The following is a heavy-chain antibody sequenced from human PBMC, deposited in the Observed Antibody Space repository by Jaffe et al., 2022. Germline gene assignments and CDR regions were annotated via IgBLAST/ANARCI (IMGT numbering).Heavy chain of an antibody. D-gene: IGHD5-12*01. CDR1: GFTFDDYA. CDR2: ISWNSGSI. Sequence: EVQLVESGGGLVQPGRSLRLSCAASGFTFDDYAMHWVRQAPGKGLEWVSGISWNSGSIGYADSVKGRFTISRDNAKNSLYLQMNSLRAEDTALYYCAKDRSIVATFAFDIWGQGTMVTVSS. V-gene: IGHV3-9*01. CDR3: AKDRSIVATFAFDI. J-gene: IGHJ3*02.